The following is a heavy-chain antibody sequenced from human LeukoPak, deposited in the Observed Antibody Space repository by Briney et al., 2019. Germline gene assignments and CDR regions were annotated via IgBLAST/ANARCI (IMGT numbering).Heavy chain of an antibody. V-gene: IGHV3-7*01. J-gene: IGHJ4*02. CDR3: ARVADYDFLSGYYSPFDH. D-gene: IGHD3-3*01. CDR1: GFSFSRYW. Sequence: PGGSLRLSCAASGFSFSRYWMTWVRQAPGKGLEWVANIKGDESDDHYVAPVRGRFTISRDNAKRSLYLQMNNLRAEDTGVYYCARVADYDFLSGYYSPFDHWGQGVLVIVSS. CDR2: IKGDESDD.